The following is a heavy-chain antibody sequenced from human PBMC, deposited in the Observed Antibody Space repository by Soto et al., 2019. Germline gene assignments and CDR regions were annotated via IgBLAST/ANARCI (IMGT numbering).Heavy chain of an antibody. D-gene: IGHD6-13*01. CDR2: IIPILGIA. J-gene: IGHJ3*02. V-gene: IGHV1-69*02. CDR3: ARLAAADDAFDI. CDR1: GGTFSSYT. Sequence: ASVKVSCKASGGTFSSYTISWVRQAPGQGLEWMGRIIPILGIANYAQKFQGRVTITADKSTSTAYMELSSLRSEDTAVYYCARLAAADDAFDIWGQGTMVTVSS.